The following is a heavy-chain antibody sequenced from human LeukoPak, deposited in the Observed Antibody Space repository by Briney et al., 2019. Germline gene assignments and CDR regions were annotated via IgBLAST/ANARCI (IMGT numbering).Heavy chain of an antibody. CDR2: IYYSGST. CDR3: ARGWNTMID. J-gene: IGHJ4*02. D-gene: IGHD3-22*01. CDR1: GGSISTYY. V-gene: IGHV4-59*01. Sequence: TSETLSLTCTVSGGSISTYYWSWIRQPPGKGLEWIGYIYYSGSTNHNPSLKSRVTISVDTPKNQFSLKLSSVTAADTAVYYCARGWNTMIDWGQGTLVTVSS.